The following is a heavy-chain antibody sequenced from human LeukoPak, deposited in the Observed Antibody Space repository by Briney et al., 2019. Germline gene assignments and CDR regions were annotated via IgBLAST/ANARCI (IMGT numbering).Heavy chain of an antibody. CDR2: ISSSSSYI. J-gene: IGHJ4*02. Sequence: GGSLRLSCAAFGFTFSSYSMNWVRQAPGKGLEWVSSISSSSSYIYYADSVKGRFTISRDNAKNSLYLQMNSLRAEDTAVYYCAILYGDYGRDYFDYWGQGTLVTVSS. CDR3: AILYGDYGRDYFDY. V-gene: IGHV3-21*01. CDR1: GFTFSSYS. D-gene: IGHD4-17*01.